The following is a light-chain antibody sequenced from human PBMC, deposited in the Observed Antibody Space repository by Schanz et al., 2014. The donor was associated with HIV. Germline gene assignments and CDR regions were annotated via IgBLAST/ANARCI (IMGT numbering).Light chain of an antibody. CDR2: EST. CDR1: SSDVGNYNL. Sequence: QSALTQPRSVSGSPGQSVTVSCTGTSSDVGNYNLVSWYQQYPGKAPKLMIYESTKRPSGVSNRFSGSKSGNTASLTISGLQAEDEADYYCSSYTSSSTLVFGGGTKLTVL. V-gene: IGLV2-14*02. CDR3: SSYTSSSTLV. J-gene: IGLJ3*02.